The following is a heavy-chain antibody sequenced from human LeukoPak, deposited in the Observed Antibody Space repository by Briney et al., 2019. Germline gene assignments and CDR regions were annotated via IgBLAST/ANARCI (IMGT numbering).Heavy chain of an antibody. CDR3: ARDRGVAVSDF. V-gene: IGHV3-11*01. Sequence: GVTLRLLYAASGFPYSQYYKMGTRGARARALECVSYVSGSGTSIHYADSVKGRFSISRDNAKNSLFLQMNSLRAEDTAVYYCARDRGVAVSDFWGQGTLVSVSS. CDR1: GFPYSQYY. CDR2: VSGSGTSI. D-gene: IGHD3-10*01. J-gene: IGHJ4*02.